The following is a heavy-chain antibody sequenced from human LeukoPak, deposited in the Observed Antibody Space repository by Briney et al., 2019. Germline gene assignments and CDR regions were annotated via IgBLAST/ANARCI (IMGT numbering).Heavy chain of an antibody. V-gene: IGHV4-30-4*01. Sequence: PSETLSLTCTVSGGSISSGDYYWRWLRQPPGTGLEWIGYIYYSGSTYYNPSLKSRVTISVDTSKNQFSLKLSSVTAADTAVYYCARTGAFEADYFDYWGQGTLVTVSS. CDR2: IYYSGST. D-gene: IGHD7-27*01. J-gene: IGHJ4*02. CDR1: GGSISSGDYY. CDR3: ARTGAFEADYFDY.